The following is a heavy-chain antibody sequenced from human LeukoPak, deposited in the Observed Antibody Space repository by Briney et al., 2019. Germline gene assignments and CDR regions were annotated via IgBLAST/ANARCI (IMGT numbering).Heavy chain of an antibody. V-gene: IGHV4-4*08. CDR3: ARDSRGELLLGGFDY. D-gene: IGHD1-26*01. CDR1: GGSISNYY. Sequence: SETLSLTCTVSGGSISNYYWSWIRQPPGKGLEWIGYIYYSGSTNYNPSLKSRVTISVDTSKNQFSLKLSSVTAADTAVYYCARDSRGELLLGGFDYWGQGTRVTVSS. CDR2: IYYSGST. J-gene: IGHJ4*02.